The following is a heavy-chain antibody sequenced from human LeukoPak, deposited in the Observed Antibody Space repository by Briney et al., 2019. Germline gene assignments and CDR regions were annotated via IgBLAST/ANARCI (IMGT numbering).Heavy chain of an antibody. J-gene: IGHJ4*02. CDR2: ICSSSSSI. Sequence: PGGSLRLSCETSGFIFSSYEMNWVRQAPGKGLEWVSYICSSSSSIYYAASVKGRFTISRDNAKNSLYLQMNSLRAEDTAVYYCARGGGGYYYDSSGYSAFWGQGTLVTVSS. CDR3: ARGGGGYYYDSSGYSAF. V-gene: IGHV3-48*03. D-gene: IGHD3-22*01. CDR1: GFIFSSYE.